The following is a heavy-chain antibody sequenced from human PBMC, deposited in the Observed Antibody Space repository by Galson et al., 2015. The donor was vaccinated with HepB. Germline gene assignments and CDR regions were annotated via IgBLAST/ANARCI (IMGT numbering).Heavy chain of an antibody. CDR2: IYWNDDK. Sequence: PALVKPTQTLTLTCTFSGFSLSTSGVGVGWIRQPPGKALEWLALIYWNDDKRYSPSLKSRLTITKDTSKNQVVLTMTNMDPVDTATYYCARSSDIVVVPAATEVLDYWGQGTLVTVSS. J-gene: IGHJ4*02. D-gene: IGHD2-2*01. CDR3: ARSSDIVVVPAATEVLDY. CDR1: GFSLSTSGVG. V-gene: IGHV2-5*01.